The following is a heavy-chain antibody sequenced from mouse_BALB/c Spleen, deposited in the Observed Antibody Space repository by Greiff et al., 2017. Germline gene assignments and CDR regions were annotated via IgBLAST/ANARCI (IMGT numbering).Heavy chain of an antibody. CDR3: TREGLDY. V-gene: IGHV5-6-4*01. J-gene: IGHJ2*01. CDR2: ISSGGSYT. Sequence: VQLKQSGGGLVKPGGSLKLSCAASGFTFSSYTMSWVRQTPEKRLEWVATISSGGSYTYYPDSVKGRFTISRDNAKNTLYLQMSSLKSEDTAMYYCTREGLDYWGQGTTLTVSS. CDR1: GFTFSSYT. D-gene: IGHD3-3*01.